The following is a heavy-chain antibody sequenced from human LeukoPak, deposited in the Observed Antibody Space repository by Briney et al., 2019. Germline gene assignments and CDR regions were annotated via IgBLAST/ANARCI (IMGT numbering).Heavy chain of an antibody. CDR3: ARRRYGGNSR. V-gene: IGHV4-30-2*01. CDR2: SSQSGST. J-gene: IGHJ4*02. Sequence: PSETLSLTCTVSGASITSGTFYWNWIRQAPGKGLEWIGYSSQSGSTYYNPSLKSRVTISVDTSKNQFSLKLSSVTAADTAVYYCARRRYGGNSRWGQGTLVTVSS. CDR1: GASITSGTFY. D-gene: IGHD4-23*01.